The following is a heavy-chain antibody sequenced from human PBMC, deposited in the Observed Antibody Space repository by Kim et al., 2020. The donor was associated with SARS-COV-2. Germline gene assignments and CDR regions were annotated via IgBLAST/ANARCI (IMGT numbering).Heavy chain of an antibody. Sequence: GSTNYNPSLKSRVTISVDTSKNQFSLKLSSVTAADTAVYYCARMRGYPDYWGQGTLVTVSS. CDR3: ARMRGYPDY. CDR2: GST. V-gene: IGHV4-34*01. D-gene: IGHD3-22*01. J-gene: IGHJ4*02.